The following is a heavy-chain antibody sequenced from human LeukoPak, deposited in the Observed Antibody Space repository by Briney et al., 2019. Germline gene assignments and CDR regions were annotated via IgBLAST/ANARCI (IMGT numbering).Heavy chain of an antibody. D-gene: IGHD6-6*01. CDR3: ARGHQVAARPVDY. CDR1: GFTFSSYS. CDR2: ISSSSSTI. V-gene: IGHV3-48*01. Sequence: GGSLRLSCAASGFTFSSYSMNWVRQTPGKGLERVSYISSSSSTIYYADSVKGRFTISRDNAKNSLYLQMNSLRAEDTAVYYCARGHQVAARPVDYWGQGTLVTVSS. J-gene: IGHJ4*02.